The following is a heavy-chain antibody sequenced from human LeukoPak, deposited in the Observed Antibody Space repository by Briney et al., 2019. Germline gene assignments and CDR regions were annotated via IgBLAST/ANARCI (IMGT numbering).Heavy chain of an antibody. CDR2: IYYSGST. Sequence: SQTLSLTCTVSGGSISSGDYYWSWIRQPPGKGLEWIGYIYYSGSTYYNPSLKSRDTISVDTSKNHFSLKLSSVTAADTAVYYCARGNPWFGLSRWGQGTLVTVSS. CDR1: GGSISSGDYY. V-gene: IGHV4-30-4*08. J-gene: IGHJ4*02. D-gene: IGHD3-10*01. CDR3: ARGNPWFGLSR.